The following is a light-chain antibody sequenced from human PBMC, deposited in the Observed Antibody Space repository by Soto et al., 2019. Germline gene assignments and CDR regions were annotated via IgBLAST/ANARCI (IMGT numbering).Light chain of an antibody. V-gene: IGKV3-20*01. Sequence: EIVLTQSPATLSLSPGERATLSCGASQSVSSSYLAWYQQKPGQAPRLLIYGASNRATGIPDRISGSGSGTDFTLTISRLEPEDFAVYYCQQYGSAPFTFGPGTKVDIK. CDR1: QSVSSSY. J-gene: IGKJ3*01. CDR3: QQYGSAPFT. CDR2: GAS.